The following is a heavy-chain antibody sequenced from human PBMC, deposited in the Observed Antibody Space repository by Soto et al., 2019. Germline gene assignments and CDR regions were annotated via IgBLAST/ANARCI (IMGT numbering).Heavy chain of an antibody. J-gene: IGHJ4*02. D-gene: IGHD3-10*01. CDR1: GGSFSTYV. V-gene: IGHV1-69*12. Sequence: QVQLVQSGAQVKKPGSSVRVSCKASGGSFSTYVNTWVRQAPGQGLEWMGGITPMFETASYAQKCQGRFTLSAHASTTTAYMDLRNLSSKHTAVYYSATARLRVTAFDYWGQGTLVSVPS. CDR2: ITPMFETA. CDR3: ATARLRVTAFDY.